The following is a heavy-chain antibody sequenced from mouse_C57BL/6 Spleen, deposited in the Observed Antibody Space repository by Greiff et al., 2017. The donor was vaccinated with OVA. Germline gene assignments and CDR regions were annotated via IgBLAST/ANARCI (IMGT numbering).Heavy chain of an antibody. CDR1: GYTFTSYW. V-gene: IGHV1-69*01. CDR2: IDPSDSYT. J-gene: IGHJ2*01. D-gene: IGHD2-1*01. CDR3: ARGGNYLYYFDD. Sequence: QVQLQQPGAELVMPGASVKLSCKASGYTFTSYWMHWVKQRPGQGLEWIGEIDPSDSYTNYNQKFKGKSTLTVDKSSSTAYMQLSSLTSEDSAVYYCARGGNYLYYFDDWGQGTTLTVSS.